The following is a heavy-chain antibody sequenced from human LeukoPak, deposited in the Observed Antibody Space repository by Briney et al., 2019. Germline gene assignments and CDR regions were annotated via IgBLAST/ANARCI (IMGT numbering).Heavy chain of an antibody. J-gene: IGHJ4*02. CDR3: AREGSVAAGTWPSLVDY. CDR1: GGSISSYY. CDR2: IYYSGST. D-gene: IGHD6-13*01. Sequence: SETLSLTCTVSGGSISSYYWSWIRQPPGKGLEWIGYIYYSGSTNYNASLKSRVTISVDTSKNQFSLKLSSVTAADTAVYYCAREGSVAAGTWPSLVDYWGQGTLVTVSS. V-gene: IGHV4-59*01.